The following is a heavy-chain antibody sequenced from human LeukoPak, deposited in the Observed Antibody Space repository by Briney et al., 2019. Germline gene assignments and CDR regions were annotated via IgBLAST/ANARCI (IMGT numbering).Heavy chain of an antibody. CDR2: IYYSGST. CDR3: AREYLGRAMIVATGGGYFDY. Sequence: PSETLSLTCTVSGGSISSSSYYWGWIRQPPGKGLEWIGSIYYSGSTYYNPSLKSRVTISVDTSKNQFSLKLSSVTAADTAVYYCAREYLGRAMIVATGGGYFDYWGQGTLVTVSS. CDR1: GGSISSSSYY. D-gene: IGHD3-22*01. J-gene: IGHJ4*02. V-gene: IGHV4-39*07.